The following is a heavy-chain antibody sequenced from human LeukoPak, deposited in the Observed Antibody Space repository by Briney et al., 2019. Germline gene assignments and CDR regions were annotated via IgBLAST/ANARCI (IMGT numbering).Heavy chain of an antibody. V-gene: IGHV4-39*07. D-gene: IGHD3-22*01. CDR3: AREAHHYYDSSGGL. CDR2: IYYSGST. J-gene: IGHJ4*02. CDR1: GGSISSSSYY. Sequence: SETLSLTCTVSGGSISSSSYYWGWIRQPPGKGLEWIGSIYYSGSTYYNPSLKSRVTISVDTSKNQFSLKLSSVTAADTAVYYCAREAHHYYDSSGGLWGQGTLVTVSS.